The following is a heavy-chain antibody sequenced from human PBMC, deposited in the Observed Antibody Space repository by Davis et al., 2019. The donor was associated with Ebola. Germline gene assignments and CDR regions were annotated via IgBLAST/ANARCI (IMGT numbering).Heavy chain of an antibody. V-gene: IGHV3-49*04. Sequence: GESLKISCTTSGFTFGDYAMTWVRQAPGKGLEWVGFIRSKRYDGTTQYAASVKGRFTISRDDSKSIAYLQINSLKTEDTAVYYCTRVKDNNGYYYGAMGYWGQGTLVTVSS. D-gene: IGHD3-22*01. CDR3: TRVKDNNGYYYGAMGY. J-gene: IGHJ4*02. CDR2: IRSKRYDGTT. CDR1: GFTFGDYA.